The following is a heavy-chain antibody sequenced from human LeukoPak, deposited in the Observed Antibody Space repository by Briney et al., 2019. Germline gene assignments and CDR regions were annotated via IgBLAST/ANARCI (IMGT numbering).Heavy chain of an antibody. D-gene: IGHD6-19*01. Sequence: GSLRPSCAASGFTFSSYAMHWVRQAPGKGLEWVAVISYDGSNKYYADSVKGRFTISRDNSKNTLYLQMNSLRAEDTAVYYCAREEVAGTDYWGQGTLVTVSS. J-gene: IGHJ4*02. CDR1: GFTFSSYA. CDR2: ISYDGSNK. V-gene: IGHV3-30-3*01. CDR3: AREEVAGTDY.